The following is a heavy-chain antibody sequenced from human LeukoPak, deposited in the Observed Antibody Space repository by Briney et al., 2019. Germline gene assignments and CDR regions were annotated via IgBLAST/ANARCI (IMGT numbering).Heavy chain of an antibody. CDR1: GFTFSRYD. D-gene: IGHD2-21*01. CDR2: ITTAGDP. J-gene: IGHJ6*04. Sequence: SGGSLRLSCAASGFTFSRYDMHWVRQATGKGLEWVSAITTAGDPYYPDSVKGRFTISRKNAKNSLCLQMNSLRAGDTAVYYCARGLRRFDCRGYYYYDMDVWGKGTTVTVSS. CDR3: ARGLRRFDCRGYYYYDMDV. V-gene: IGHV3-13*05.